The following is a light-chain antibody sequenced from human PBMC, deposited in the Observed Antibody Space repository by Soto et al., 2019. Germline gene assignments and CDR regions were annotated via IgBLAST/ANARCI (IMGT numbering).Light chain of an antibody. J-gene: IGKJ5*01. CDR2: KVS. CDR3: MQGTHWPIT. V-gene: IGKV2-30*01. CDR1: QSLVYSDGNTY. Sequence: DVVMTQSPLSLPVTLGQPASISCRSSQSLVYSDGNTYLNWFQQRPGQSPRRIIYKVSNRDSGVPDRISGSGSGTDFTLKISRVEAEDVGVYYCMQGTHWPITFGQGTRLEIK.